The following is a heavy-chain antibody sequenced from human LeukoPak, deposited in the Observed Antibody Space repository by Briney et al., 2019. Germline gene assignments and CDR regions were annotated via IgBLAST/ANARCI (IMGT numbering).Heavy chain of an antibody. Sequence: SETLSLTCTVSGGSIGTYYWGWVRQPPGKGLECLAYIYGSGGTNYNPSLNSRVTISLDTANNQFSLNLSSVTAADTAVYYCARHAGQWPAFHGFDIWGQGTMVTVSS. D-gene: IGHD6-19*01. V-gene: IGHV4-59*08. J-gene: IGHJ3*02. CDR1: GGSIGTYY. CDR2: IYGSGGT. CDR3: ARHAGQWPAFHGFDI.